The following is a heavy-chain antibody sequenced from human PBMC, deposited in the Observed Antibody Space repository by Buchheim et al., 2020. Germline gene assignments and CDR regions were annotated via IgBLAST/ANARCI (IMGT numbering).Heavy chain of an antibody. CDR3: AKKGGIGRVTDYYDY. Sequence: QVQLVESGGGVVQPGRSLRLSCAASGFTFSSYAMHWVRQAPGKGLEWVAVISNDGSIQYYADSVKGRFTISRDNSKNPLYLQMNSLRAEDTAVYYCAKKGGIGRVTDYYDYWGQGTL. CDR2: ISNDGSIQ. D-gene: IGHD3-16*01. V-gene: IGHV3-30-3*02. CDR1: GFTFSSYA. J-gene: IGHJ4*02.